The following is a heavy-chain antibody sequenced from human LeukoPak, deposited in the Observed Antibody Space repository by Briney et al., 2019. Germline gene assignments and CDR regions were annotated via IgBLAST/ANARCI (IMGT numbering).Heavy chain of an antibody. CDR1: GFTFSSYW. CDR2: INSDGSST. J-gene: IGHJ4*02. Sequence: PGGSLRLSCAASGFTFSSYWMHWVRQAPGKGLVWVSRINSDGSSTSYADSVKGRFTISRDNAKNTLYLQMNSLRAEDTAVYYCAKDPGNTMVRGVIVDYWGQGTLVTVSS. D-gene: IGHD3-10*01. CDR3: AKDPGNTMVRGVIVDY. V-gene: IGHV3-74*01.